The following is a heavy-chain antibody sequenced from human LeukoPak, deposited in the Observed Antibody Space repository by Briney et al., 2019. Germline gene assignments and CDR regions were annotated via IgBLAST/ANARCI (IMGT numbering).Heavy chain of an antibody. J-gene: IGHJ5*02. CDR3: ATENCSRTSCYSGWFVP. CDR1: GYTFTRYD. Sequence: ASVKVSCTPSGYTFTRYDINWVRQSAGQGLEWMGWMNPNSGNTGYAQQFQGRVTMTRHTSLSTAYMELTSLRSEDTAVYFCATENCSRTSCYSGWFVPWGQGTLVTVSS. D-gene: IGHD2-2*02. CDR2: MNPNSGNT. V-gene: IGHV1-8*01.